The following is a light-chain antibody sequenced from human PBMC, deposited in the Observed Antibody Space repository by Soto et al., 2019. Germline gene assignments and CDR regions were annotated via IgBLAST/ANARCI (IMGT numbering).Light chain of an antibody. J-gene: IGKJ3*01. CDR3: QQYNGYS. V-gene: IGKV1-5*01. CDR1: QSITSW. CDR2: DAT. Sequence: DIQLTQSPSTLSASVGDRVTITCRASQSITSWVAWYQQKPGKAPKLLIYDATTLQSGVPTRLSGSGSETEFTLTISSLQPDAFATYYCQQYNGYSFGPGTKVDIK.